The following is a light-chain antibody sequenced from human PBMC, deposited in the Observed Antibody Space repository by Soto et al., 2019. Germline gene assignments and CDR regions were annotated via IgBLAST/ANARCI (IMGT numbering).Light chain of an antibody. J-gene: IGLJ2*01. CDR3: SSYTSSSTVV. CDR2: DVS. Sequence: QSVLTQPASVSGSPGQSITISCTGTSGDIGAYNYVSWYQHHPGKVPKLIIYDVSNRPSGVSNRFSGSKSGNTASLTISGLQAEDEADYYCSSYTSSSTVVFGGGTKLTVL. CDR1: SGDIGAYNY. V-gene: IGLV2-14*03.